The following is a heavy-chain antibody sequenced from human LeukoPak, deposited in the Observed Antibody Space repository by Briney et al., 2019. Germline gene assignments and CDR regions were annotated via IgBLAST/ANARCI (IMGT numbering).Heavy chain of an antibody. Sequence: GAPVKVSCKASGYTFTGYYMHWVRQAPGQGLGWMGWINPNSGGTNYAQKFQGRVTMTRDTSISTAYMELSRLRSDDTAVYYCARDLGPGGDEYYFDYWGQGTLVTVSS. D-gene: IGHD2-21*02. V-gene: IGHV1-2*02. CDR1: GYTFTGYY. J-gene: IGHJ4*02. CDR2: INPNSGGT. CDR3: ARDLGPGGDEYYFDY.